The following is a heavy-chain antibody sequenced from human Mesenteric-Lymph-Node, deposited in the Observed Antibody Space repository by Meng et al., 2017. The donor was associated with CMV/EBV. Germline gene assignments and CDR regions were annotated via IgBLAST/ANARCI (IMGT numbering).Heavy chain of an antibody. CDR2: IFHSGST. CDR1: GGSIGGSDNYY. D-gene: IGHD4/OR15-4a*01. CDR3: ARHMVNPGFDS. V-gene: IGHV4-39*01. Sequence: VFGGSIGGSDNYYWGWVRQPPGKGLEWIGSIFHSGSTYYNPSLKSRVAISVDTSKNQFSLKVGSVAAADTAVYYCARHMVNPGFDSWGQGTLVTVSS. J-gene: IGHJ4*02.